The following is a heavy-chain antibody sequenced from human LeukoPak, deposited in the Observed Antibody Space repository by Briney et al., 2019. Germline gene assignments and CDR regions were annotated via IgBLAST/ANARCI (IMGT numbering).Heavy chain of an antibody. J-gene: IGHJ3*02. CDR2: IKQDGNEK. D-gene: IGHD3-10*01. Sequence: GGSLRLSCAASGFTFSSYSMNWVRQAPGKGLEWVANIKQDGNEKYYVDSVKGRFTISRDNAKNSLYLQMNSLRVEDTAVYYCAREVLLWFGTKDAFDIWGQGTMVTVSS. CDR3: AREVLLWFGTKDAFDI. V-gene: IGHV3-7*01. CDR1: GFTFSSYS.